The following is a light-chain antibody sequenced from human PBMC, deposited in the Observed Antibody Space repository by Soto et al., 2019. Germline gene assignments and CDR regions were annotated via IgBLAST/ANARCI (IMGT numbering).Light chain of an antibody. V-gene: IGKV1-39*01. J-gene: IGKJ2*01. CDR1: QSINTY. CDR2: AAS. Sequence: DIQMTQSPSSLSASVGDRITITCRASQSINTYLNWYQQRPGKAPKLLIYAASSLPSGVPSRFSGSGSGTDFTLTISSLQPEDVATYYCQQSYNAPPYTFGRGTKLEIK. CDR3: QQSYNAPPYT.